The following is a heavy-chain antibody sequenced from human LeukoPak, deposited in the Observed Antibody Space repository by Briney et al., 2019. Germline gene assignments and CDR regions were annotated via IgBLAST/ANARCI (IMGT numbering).Heavy chain of an antibody. CDR1: GFTFSSYS. Sequence: QPGGSLRLSCAASGFTFSSYSMNWVRQAPGKGLEWVSYISSSSTIYYADSVKGRFTISRDNAKNSLYLQMNSLRDEDTAVYYCARGLFLEWFNFDYWGQGTLVTVSS. D-gene: IGHD3-3*01. CDR3: ARGLFLEWFNFDY. J-gene: IGHJ4*02. CDR2: ISSSSTI. V-gene: IGHV3-48*02.